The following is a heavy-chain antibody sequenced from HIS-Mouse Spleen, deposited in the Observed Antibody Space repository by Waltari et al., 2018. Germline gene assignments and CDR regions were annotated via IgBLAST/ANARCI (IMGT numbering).Heavy chain of an antibody. CDR2: IYYSGST. CDR3: AREIPYSSSWYDWYFDL. V-gene: IGHV4-39*07. Sequence: QLQLQESGPGLVKPSETLSLTCTVSGGSISSTSYYCGWIRPLPGKGLEWIGSIYYSGSTYYNPSLKSRVTISVDTSKNQFSLKLSSVTAADTAVYYCAREIPYSSSWYDWYFDLWGRGTLVTVSS. D-gene: IGHD6-13*01. CDR1: GGSISSTSYY. J-gene: IGHJ2*01.